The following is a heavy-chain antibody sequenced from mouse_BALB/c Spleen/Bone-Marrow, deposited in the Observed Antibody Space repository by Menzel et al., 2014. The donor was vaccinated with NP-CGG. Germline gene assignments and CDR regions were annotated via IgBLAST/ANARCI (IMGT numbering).Heavy chain of an antibody. J-gene: IGHJ1*01. CDR3: ARDMCDGLRWYFDV. CDR2: IRNKANGYTT. Sequence: EVKLMESGGGLVQPGGSLRLSCATSGFTFTDYYMSWVRQPPGKALEWLGFIRNKANGYTTGYSASVKGRFTISRDNSQSILYLQMNTLRAEDSATYYCARDMCDGLRWYFDVWGAGTTVTVSS. D-gene: IGHD2-3*01. V-gene: IGHV7-3*02. CDR1: GFTFTDYY.